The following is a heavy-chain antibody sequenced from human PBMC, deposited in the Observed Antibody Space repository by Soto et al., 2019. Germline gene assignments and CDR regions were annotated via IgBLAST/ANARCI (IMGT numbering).Heavy chain of an antibody. CDR2: IKSKTDGGTT. CDR1: GFTFSNAW. J-gene: IGHJ4*02. D-gene: IGHD2-21*01. V-gene: IGHV3-15*01. CDR3: TTESSSCGGDCYTRYYFDY. Sequence: GGSLRLSCAASGFTFSNAWMSWVRQAPGKGLEWVGRIKSKTDGGTTDYAAPVKGRFTISRDDSKNTLYLQMNSLKTEDTAVYYCTTESSSCGGDCYTRYYFDYWGQGTLVTVSS.